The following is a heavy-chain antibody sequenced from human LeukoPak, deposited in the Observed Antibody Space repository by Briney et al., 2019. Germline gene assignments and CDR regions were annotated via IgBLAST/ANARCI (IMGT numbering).Heavy chain of an antibody. Sequence: PSETLSLTCAVNGGSFSDYYWSWIRQPPGKGLEWLGEINHTGSTNYNPSLKSRVTISIDTSKKEFSLKLSSVTAADTAVYYCARHRIVVVPAAMTRFDPWGQGTLVTVSS. V-gene: IGHV4-34*01. CDR1: GGSFSDYY. J-gene: IGHJ5*02. CDR3: ARHRIVVVPAAMTRFDP. D-gene: IGHD2-2*01. CDR2: INHTGST.